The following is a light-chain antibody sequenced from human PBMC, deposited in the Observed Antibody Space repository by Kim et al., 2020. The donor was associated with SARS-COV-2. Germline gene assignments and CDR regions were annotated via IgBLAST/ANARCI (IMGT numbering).Light chain of an antibody. J-gene: IGLJ2*01. CDR2: YDS. Sequence: SYELTQPPSVSVASGKTARITCGGNNIGSKSVHWYQQKPGQAPVLVIYYDSDRPSGIPERFSGSNSGNTATLTISRVEAGDEADYYCQVWDSSSDVVFGGGTQLTVL. CDR3: QVWDSSSDVV. CDR1: NIGSKS. V-gene: IGLV3-21*04.